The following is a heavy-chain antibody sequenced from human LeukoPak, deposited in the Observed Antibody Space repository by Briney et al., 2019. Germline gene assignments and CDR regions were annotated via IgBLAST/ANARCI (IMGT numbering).Heavy chain of an antibody. CDR2: INSGGTVT. D-gene: IGHD3-10*01. V-gene: IGHV3-74*01. CDR1: GFTFSDFW. Sequence: GGSLRLSCAASGFTFSDFWMHWVRQAPGKGLVWVSRINSGGTVTNYADSVKGRLTISRDNAKNTLYLQMNGLRAEDTAVYYCAKEDYFGSGSYLGYWGQGTLVTVFS. CDR3: AKEDYFGSGSYLGY. J-gene: IGHJ4*02.